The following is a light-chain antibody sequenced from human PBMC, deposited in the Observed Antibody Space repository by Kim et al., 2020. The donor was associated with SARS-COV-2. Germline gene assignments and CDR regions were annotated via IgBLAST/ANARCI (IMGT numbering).Light chain of an antibody. Sequence: ASVGDRVTITCRASQSSSNYLAWYQQKPGKVPKLLIYAASTLQSGVPSRFSGSGSGTDFTLTISSLQPEDVATYYCQKYNSAPRTFGQGTKVDIK. J-gene: IGKJ1*01. V-gene: IGKV1-27*01. CDR1: QSSSNY. CDR2: AAS. CDR3: QKYNSAPRT.